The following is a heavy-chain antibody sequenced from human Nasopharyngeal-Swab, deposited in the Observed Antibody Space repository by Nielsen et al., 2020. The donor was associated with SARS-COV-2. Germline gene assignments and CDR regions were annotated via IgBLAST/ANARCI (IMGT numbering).Heavy chain of an antibody. J-gene: IGHJ5*02. Sequence: GESLKISCAASGFTFSDHYTSWIRQAPGKGLEWVSYISSSGSMIYYADSVKGRFTISRDNAKNSLYLQMNSLRAEDTAVYYCARGLTIFDWFDPWGQGTLVSVSS. CDR1: GFTFSDHY. V-gene: IGHV3-11*04. CDR2: ISSSGSMI. CDR3: ARGLTIFDWFDP. D-gene: IGHD3-3*01.